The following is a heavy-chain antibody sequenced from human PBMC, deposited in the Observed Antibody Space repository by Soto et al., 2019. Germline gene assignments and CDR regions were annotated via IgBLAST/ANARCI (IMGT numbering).Heavy chain of an antibody. Sequence: LRLSCAASGFTFSSYDMHWVRQATGKGLGWVSAIGTAGDPYYPGSVKGRFTISRENAKNSLYLQMNSLRAGDTAVYYCARGRITIFGVVIILGPDYGMDVWGQGTTVTVSS. CDR3: ARGRITIFGVVIILGPDYGMDV. J-gene: IGHJ6*02. V-gene: IGHV3-13*05. D-gene: IGHD3-3*01. CDR2: IGTAGDP. CDR1: GFTFSSYD.